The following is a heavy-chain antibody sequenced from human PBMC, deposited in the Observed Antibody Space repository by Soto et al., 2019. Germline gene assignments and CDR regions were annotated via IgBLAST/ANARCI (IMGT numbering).Heavy chain of an antibody. V-gene: IGHV3-48*02. CDR3: ATSLGPFDH. J-gene: IGHJ4*02. CDR2: ISSSSTTI. CDR1: GFTFSSYS. Sequence: EVQLVESGGGLVQPGGSLRLSCAASGFTFSSYSMNWVRQAPGKGLEWVSYISSSSTTIYYVDSVKGRFTISRDNAKNSLYLQMSSLRDEDTAVYYCATSLGPFDHWGQGTLVTVSS. D-gene: IGHD7-27*01.